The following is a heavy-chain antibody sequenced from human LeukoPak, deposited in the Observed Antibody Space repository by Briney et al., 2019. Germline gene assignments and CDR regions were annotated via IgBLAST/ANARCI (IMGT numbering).Heavy chain of an antibody. CDR2: ISGSGGST. D-gene: IGHD5-18*01. CDR3: ARSSGYSYGPHDAFDI. Sequence: GGSLRLSCAASGFTFSSYSMNWVRQAPGKGLEWVSAISGSGGSTYYADSVKGRFTISRDNAKNSLYLQMNSLRAEDTAVYYCARSSGYSYGPHDAFDIWGQGTMVTVSS. J-gene: IGHJ3*02. CDR1: GFTFSSYS. V-gene: IGHV3-21*04.